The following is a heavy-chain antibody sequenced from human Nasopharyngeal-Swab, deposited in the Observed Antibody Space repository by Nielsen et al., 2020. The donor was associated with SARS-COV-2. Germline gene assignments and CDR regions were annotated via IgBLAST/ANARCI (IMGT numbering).Heavy chain of an antibody. CDR3: ARGEFGGVLVLDAFDI. J-gene: IGHJ3*02. CDR1: GGSISSGGYY. CDR2: IYYSGST. Sequence: SETLSLTCAVSGGSISSGGYYWSWIRQHPGKGLEWIGYIYYSGSTYYNPSLKSRVTISVDTSKNQFSLKLSSVTAADTAVYYCARGEFGGVLVLDAFDIWGQGTMVTVSS. V-gene: IGHV4-31*11. D-gene: IGHD3-16*02.